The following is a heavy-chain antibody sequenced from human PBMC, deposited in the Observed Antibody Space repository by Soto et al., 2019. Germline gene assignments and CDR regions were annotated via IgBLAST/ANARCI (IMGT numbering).Heavy chain of an antibody. CDR1: GFSFITYG. V-gene: IGHV3-23*01. CDR3: AKPKYGSSWYFDY. J-gene: IGHJ4*02. Sequence: GGSLRLSCAASGFSFITYGMTWVRQAPGKGLEWVSGVSGDGVNTYYADSVKGRFTISRDNSKNTLYLQMDSLRAEDTAVYYCAKPKYGSSWYFDYWGQGALVTVSS. CDR2: VSGDGVNT. D-gene: IGHD6-13*01.